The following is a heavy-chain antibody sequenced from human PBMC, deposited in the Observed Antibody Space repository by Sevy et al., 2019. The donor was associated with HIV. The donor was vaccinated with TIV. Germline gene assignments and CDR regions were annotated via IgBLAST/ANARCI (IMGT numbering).Heavy chain of an antibody. CDR3: GREVTADY. V-gene: IGHV3-7*01. CDR2: IKQDGSDR. Sequence: GGSLRLSCVGSDFIFSNFWMTWVRQAPGKGLEWVASIKQDGSDRAYVDSVKGRFTISRDNAKGSVHLQMNNLRVEDTAVYHCGREVTADYWGQGTLVTVSS. D-gene: IGHD2-21*02. CDR1: DFIFSNFW. J-gene: IGHJ4*02.